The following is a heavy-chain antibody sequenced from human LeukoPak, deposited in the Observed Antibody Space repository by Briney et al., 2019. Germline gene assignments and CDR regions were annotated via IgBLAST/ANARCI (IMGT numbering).Heavy chain of an antibody. J-gene: IGHJ4*02. CDR2: IYYSGST. CDR3: ATNYCSSTSCYRGGGFDY. V-gene: IGHV4-39*01. Sequence: SETLSLTCTVSGGSISSSSYYWGWIRQPPGKGLEWIGSIYYSGSTYYNPSLKSRVTISVDTSKNQFSLKLSSVTAADTAVYYCATNYCSSTSCYRGGGFDYWGQGTLVTVSS. CDR1: GGSISSSSYY. D-gene: IGHD2-2*02.